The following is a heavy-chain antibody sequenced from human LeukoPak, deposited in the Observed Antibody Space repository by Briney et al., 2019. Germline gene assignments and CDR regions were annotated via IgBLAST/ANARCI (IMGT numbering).Heavy chain of an antibody. CDR1: GFIFSSYG. Sequence: PGGSLRLSCAASGFIFSSYGMHWVRQAPGKGLEWVAVISYDGSNKYYADSVKGRFSISRDNSKNTLSLQMNSLRAEDTAVYYCAKGLRERWLQLEIDIWGQGTLVTVSS. D-gene: IGHD4-4*01. V-gene: IGHV3-30*18. CDR3: AKGLRERWLQLEIDI. CDR2: ISYDGSNK. J-gene: IGHJ4*02.